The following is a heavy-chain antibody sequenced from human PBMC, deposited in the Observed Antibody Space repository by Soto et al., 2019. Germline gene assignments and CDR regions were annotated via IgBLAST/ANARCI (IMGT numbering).Heavy chain of an antibody. CDR1: GSTFSNYG. J-gene: IGHJ4*02. Sequence: QVQLVESGGGVVQPGTSLRLSCAASGSTFSNYGMHWVRQAPGKGLEWVAVVWYDGTTKFYPDSVKGRFTISRDNSNNPLYLQMISLSVEDTAVYYCATVDNYYGSVFWGQGTLVTVSS. V-gene: IGHV3-33*01. CDR3: ATVDNYYGSVF. CDR2: VWYDGTTK. D-gene: IGHD3-10*01.